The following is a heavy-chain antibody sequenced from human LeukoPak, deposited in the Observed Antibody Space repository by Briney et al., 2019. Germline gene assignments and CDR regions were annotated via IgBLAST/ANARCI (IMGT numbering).Heavy chain of an antibody. V-gene: IGHV3-53*01. D-gene: IGHD3-3*01. CDR3: ARLETSNHDFWSGRPRGYMEV. J-gene: IGHJ6*03. Sequence: GGPLRLSCVASAFSVSRNHVTWVRQSPGKGLEWVSLMYTDSKTDYADSVKGRFTISRDNSKNTVYLQMNSLRAEDTAVYYCARLETSNHDFWSGRPRGYMEVWGKGTTVTVSS. CDR1: AFSVSRNH. CDR2: MYTDSKT.